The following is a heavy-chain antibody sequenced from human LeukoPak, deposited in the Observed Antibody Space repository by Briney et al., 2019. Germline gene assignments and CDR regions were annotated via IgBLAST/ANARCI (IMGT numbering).Heavy chain of an antibody. V-gene: IGHV3-13*01. CDR2: IGAADDT. J-gene: IGHJ4*02. CDR3: ARAADYGGTHFDY. Sequence: SGGSLRLSCAASGFTFSSYGMHWVRQPTGKGLEWVSGIGAADDTYYPGSVKGRFTISRENAKNSLYLQLNSLRAGDTAVYYCARAADYGGTHFDYWGQGTLVTVSS. D-gene: IGHD4-17*01. CDR1: GFTFSSYG.